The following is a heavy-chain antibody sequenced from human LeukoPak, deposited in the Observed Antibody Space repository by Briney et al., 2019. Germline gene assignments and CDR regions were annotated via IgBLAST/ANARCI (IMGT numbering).Heavy chain of an antibody. J-gene: IGHJ4*02. CDR2: IYLNGIT. CDR3: ARQPVVNRGAVASNFDY. Sequence: SETLSLTCSVSGGLISSSTTYYWAWIRQPAGKGLEWICSIYLNGITYYTASLESQITVSVDTYNNHFSLRLTSLSAADTAVYYCARQPVVNRGAVASNFDYWGQGTLVTVSS. CDR1: GGLISSSTTYY. D-gene: IGHD6-19*01. V-gene: IGHV4-39*01.